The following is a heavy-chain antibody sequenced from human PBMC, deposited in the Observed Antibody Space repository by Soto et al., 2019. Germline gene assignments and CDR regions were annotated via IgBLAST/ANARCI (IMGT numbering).Heavy chain of an antibody. D-gene: IGHD3-10*01. V-gene: IGHV4-59*01. CDR2: IYYSGST. Sequence: SETLSLTCTVSGGSISSYYWSWIRQPPGKGLEWIGYIYYSGSTNDNPSLKSRVTISVDTSKNQLSLKLSSVTAADTAVYSCARALGRFGELSLYNWFDPWGQGTLVTVSS. CDR3: ARALGRFGELSLYNWFDP. J-gene: IGHJ5*02. CDR1: GGSISSYY.